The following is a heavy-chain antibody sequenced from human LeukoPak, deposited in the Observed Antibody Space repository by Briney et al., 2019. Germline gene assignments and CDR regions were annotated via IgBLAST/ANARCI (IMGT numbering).Heavy chain of an antibody. CDR2: IFHNGNA. V-gene: IGHV4-39*01. CDR3: ARTRYYYNSRSYGAPYYFDY. J-gene: IGHJ4*02. CDR1: GGSISTSNYY. D-gene: IGHD3-10*01. Sequence: SETLSLTCSVSGGSISTSNYYWVWIRQSPEKGLGWIGSIFHNGNAFYSPSLKSRVTISVDTSKNQFSLKLSSVTAADTAVYYCARTRYYYNSRSYGAPYYFDYWGQGTLVTVSS.